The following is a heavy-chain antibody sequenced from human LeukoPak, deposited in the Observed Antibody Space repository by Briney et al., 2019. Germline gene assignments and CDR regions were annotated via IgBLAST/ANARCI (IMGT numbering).Heavy chain of an antibody. CDR2: IIPIFGTA. CDR3: ARDRVSGSPDYYYYYMDV. Sequence: ASVKVSCKASGGTFSSYAISWVRQAPGQGLEWMGRIIPIFGTANYAQKFQGRVTITTDESTSTAYMELSRLRSDDTAVYYCARDRVSGSPDYYYYYMDVWGKGTTVTVSS. CDR1: GGTFSSYA. J-gene: IGHJ6*03. D-gene: IGHD1-26*01. V-gene: IGHV1-69*05.